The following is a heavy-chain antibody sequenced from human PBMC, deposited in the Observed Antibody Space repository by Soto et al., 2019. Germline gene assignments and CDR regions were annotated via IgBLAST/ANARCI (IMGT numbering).Heavy chain of an antibody. Sequence: GGSLRLSCSASGFTFSSYAMHWVRQAPGKGLEYVSAISSNGGSTYYADSVKGRFTISRDNSKNTQYLQMSSLRAEDTAVYYCVKGRPRIAARLDYWGQGTLVTVSS. CDR1: GFTFSSYA. J-gene: IGHJ4*02. CDR2: ISSNGGST. CDR3: VKGRPRIAARLDY. V-gene: IGHV3-64D*08. D-gene: IGHD6-6*01.